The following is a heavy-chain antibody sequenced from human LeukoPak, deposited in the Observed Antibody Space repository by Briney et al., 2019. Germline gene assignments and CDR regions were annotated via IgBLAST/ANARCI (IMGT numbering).Heavy chain of an antibody. CDR3: ARVYCPNGVCYNSRGWFDP. V-gene: IGHV4-59*01. CDR2: IFYSGST. D-gene: IGHD2-8*01. J-gene: IGHJ5*02. Sequence: SETLSLTCTVSGGSISTYYWSWIRQPPGKGLEWIGYIFYSGSTNYNPSLKSRVTISVDTSKNQFSLKLRSVTAADTAVYYCARVYCPNGVCYNSRGWFDPWGQGTLVTVSS. CDR1: GGSISTYY.